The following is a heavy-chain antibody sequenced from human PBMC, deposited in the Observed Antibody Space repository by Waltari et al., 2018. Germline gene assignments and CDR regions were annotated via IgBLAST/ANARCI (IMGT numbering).Heavy chain of an antibody. D-gene: IGHD3-22*01. CDR3: ARSLYFYDGSDFYIGVMDV. CDR2: IIPYYDTT. V-gene: IGHV1-69*15. Sequence: QVQLVQSGAEVKKPGSSVRVSCKASGGAFSTFAISWVRQAPGKRIEWLGRIIPYYDTTNYGQKFQGRVAITANESTATASMELSSLRFEDTAVYYCARSLYFYDGSDFYIGVMDVWGQGTTVIVSS. CDR1: GGAFSTFA. J-gene: IGHJ6*02.